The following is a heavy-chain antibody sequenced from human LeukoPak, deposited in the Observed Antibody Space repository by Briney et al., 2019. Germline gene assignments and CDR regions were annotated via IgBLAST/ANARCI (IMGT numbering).Heavy chain of an antibody. D-gene: IGHD5-12*01. J-gene: IGHJ4*02. CDR1: GGSISSGDYY. CDR2: IYYSGST. CDR3: ARSGSDSDPEGFDY. Sequence: PSETLSLTCTVSGGSISSGDYYWSWIRQPPGKGLEWIGYIYYSGSTYYNPSLKSRVTISVDTSKNQFPLKLSSVTAADTAVYYCARSGSDSDPEGFDYWGQGTLVTVSS. V-gene: IGHV4-30-4*01.